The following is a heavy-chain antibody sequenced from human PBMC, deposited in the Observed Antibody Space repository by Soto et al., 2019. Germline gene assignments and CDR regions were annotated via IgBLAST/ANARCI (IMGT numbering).Heavy chain of an antibody. CDR2: IIPIFGTA. V-gene: IGHV1-69*13. Sequence: SVKVSCKASGGTFSSYAISWVRQAPGQGLEWMGGIIPIFGTANYAQKFQGRVTITADESTSTAYMELSSLRSEDTAVYYCARVKRWLQFGYYFDYWGQGTLVTVSS. CDR1: GGTFSSYA. D-gene: IGHD5-12*01. J-gene: IGHJ4*02. CDR3: ARVKRWLQFGYYFDY.